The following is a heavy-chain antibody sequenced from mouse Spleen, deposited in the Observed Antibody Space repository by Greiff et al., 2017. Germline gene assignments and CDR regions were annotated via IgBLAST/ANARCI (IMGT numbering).Heavy chain of an antibody. CDR1: GFTFSSYG. V-gene: IGHV5-6*01. D-gene: IGHD4-1*01. J-gene: IGHJ3*01. CDR3: ARQGTGTGWFAY. CDR2: ISSGGSYT. Sequence: EVKVVESGGDLVKPGGSLKLSCAASGFTFSSYGMSWVRQTPDKRLEWVATISSGGSYTYYPDSVKGRFTISRDNAKNTLYLQMSSLKSEDTAMYYCARQGTGTGWFAYWGQGTLVTVSA.